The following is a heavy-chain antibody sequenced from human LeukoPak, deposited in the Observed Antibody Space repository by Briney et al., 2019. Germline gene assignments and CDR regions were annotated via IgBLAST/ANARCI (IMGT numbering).Heavy chain of an antibody. J-gene: IGHJ4*02. Sequence: SETLSLTCTVSGGSISSGGYYWSWIRQHPGKGLEWIGYIYYSGSTYYNPSLKSRVTMSVDTSENQFSLKLNSVTAADTAVYYCARDRAYYYDSSGYGSYFDYWGQGTLVTVSS. V-gene: IGHV4-31*03. CDR2: IYYSGST. CDR1: GGSISSGGYY. CDR3: ARDRAYYYDSSGYGSYFDY. D-gene: IGHD3-22*01.